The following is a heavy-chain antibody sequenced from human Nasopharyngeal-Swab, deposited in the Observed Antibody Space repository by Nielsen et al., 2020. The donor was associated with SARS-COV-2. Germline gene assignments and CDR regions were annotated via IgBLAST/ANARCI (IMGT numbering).Heavy chain of an antibody. CDR1: GYSISSGYY. Sequence: SETLSLTCTVSGYSISSGYYWGWIRQPPGKGLEWIRSIYHSGSTYYNPSLKSRVTISVDTSKNQFSLKLSSVTAADTAVYYCARGGYSSGWVVYWGQGTLVTVSS. CDR3: ARGGYSSGWVVY. D-gene: IGHD6-19*01. V-gene: IGHV4-38-2*02. CDR2: IYHSGST. J-gene: IGHJ4*02.